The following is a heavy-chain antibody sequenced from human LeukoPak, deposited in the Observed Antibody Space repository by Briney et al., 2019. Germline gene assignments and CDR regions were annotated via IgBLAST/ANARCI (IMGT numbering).Heavy chain of an antibody. J-gene: IGHJ4*02. V-gene: IGHV3-48*03. Sequence: PGGSLRLSCAASGFTFSSYEMNWVRQAPGKGLEWVSYISSSGSTIYYADSVKGRFTISRDNAKNSLYLQMNSLRAEDTAVYYCATEGPYCSSTSCPDWGQGTLVTVSP. CDR3: ATEGPYCSSTSCPD. CDR1: GFTFSSYE. CDR2: ISSSGSTI. D-gene: IGHD2-2*01.